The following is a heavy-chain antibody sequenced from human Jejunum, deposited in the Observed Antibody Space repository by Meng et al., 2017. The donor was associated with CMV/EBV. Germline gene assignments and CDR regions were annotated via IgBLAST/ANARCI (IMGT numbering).Heavy chain of an antibody. V-gene: IGHV3-23*03. J-gene: IGHJ4*02. CDR2: SYRRDGGT. CDR1: GVTFSDHA. CDR3: AKFVGYTYGSDY. D-gene: IGHD5-18*01. Sequence: ASGVTFSDHAMNWVRQAPGKGLEWVSVSYRRDGGTYYAASVEGRFIISRDNSKNTFYLQMNSLRGEDTAIYYCAKFVGYTYGSDYWGPGTLVTVSS.